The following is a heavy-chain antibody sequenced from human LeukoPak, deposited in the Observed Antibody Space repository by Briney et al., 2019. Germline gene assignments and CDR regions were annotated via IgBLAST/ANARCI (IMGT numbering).Heavy chain of an antibody. D-gene: IGHD6-13*01. CDR3: ARHGARYALKRGLAGRLYYFDY. J-gene: IGHJ4*02. Sequence: SETLSLTCTVSGGPISSGSYDGGWIRQPPGKGLEWIGTVYYTGSAYYNPSLKSRVTIFGDTSKNQFSLKLSSVTAAGTAVYCCARHGARYALKRGLAGRLYYFDYWGQGTLVTVSS. CDR2: VYYTGSA. CDR1: GGPISSGSYD. V-gene: IGHV4-39*01.